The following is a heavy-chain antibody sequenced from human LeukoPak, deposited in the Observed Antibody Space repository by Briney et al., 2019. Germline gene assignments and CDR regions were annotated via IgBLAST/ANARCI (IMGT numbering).Heavy chain of an antibody. J-gene: IGHJ3*02. V-gene: IGHV3-30*18. CDR1: GFTFSSYG. CDR2: ISYDGSNK. Sequence: HPGGSLRLSCAASGFTFSSYGMHWVRQAPGKGLEWVAVISYDGSNKYYADSVKGRFTISRDNSKNTLYLQMNSLRAEDTAVYYCAKDRPTTVTTLTDDAFDIWGQGTMVTVSS. CDR3: AKDRPTTVTTLTDDAFDI. D-gene: IGHD4-17*01.